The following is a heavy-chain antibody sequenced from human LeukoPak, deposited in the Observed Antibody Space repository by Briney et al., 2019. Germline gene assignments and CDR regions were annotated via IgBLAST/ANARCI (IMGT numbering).Heavy chain of an antibody. CDR1: GGSISSGGYY. CDR3: ATGTYGFAFDL. CDR2: IYHSGST. D-gene: IGHD1-26*01. J-gene: IGHJ3*01. Sequence: SETLSLTCTVSGGSISSGGYYWSWIRQPPGKGLEWIGYIYHSGSTDYNPSLKSRVTISVDKSKSQFSLRLISVTAADTAVYYCATGTYGFAFDLWGQGTMVTVSS. V-gene: IGHV4-30-2*01.